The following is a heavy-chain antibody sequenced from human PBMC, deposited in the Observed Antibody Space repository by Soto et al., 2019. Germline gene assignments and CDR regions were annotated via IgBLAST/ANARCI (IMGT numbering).Heavy chain of an antibody. Sequence: LRLSCVASGLTFGSRAMTWVRQAPGEGLQWVSTITDTGGDAKYADSVRGRFVISRDNSKKTLYLQMTSLTAEDSAMYYCARGSTDSYPGSRIFDFWGRGTLVTVPS. CDR2: ITDTGGDA. D-gene: IGHD3-10*01. V-gene: IGHV3-23*01. CDR3: ARGSTDSYPGSRIFDF. J-gene: IGHJ4*02. CDR1: GLTFGSRA.